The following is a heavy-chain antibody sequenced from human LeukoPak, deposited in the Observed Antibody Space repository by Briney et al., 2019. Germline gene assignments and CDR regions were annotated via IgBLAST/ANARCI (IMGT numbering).Heavy chain of an antibody. CDR2: ISANGGRT. CDR3: AKGPERRGFCSGSACYSDC. CDR1: GLTFSGYV. Sequence: GGSLRLSCAASGLTFSGYVMSWARQAPGKGLEWVAAISANGGRTYYTESVKGHFTISRDNSENTLYLQMNSLRADDTAVYYCAKGPERRGFCSGSACYSDCWGQGTLVTVSS. J-gene: IGHJ4*02. D-gene: IGHD2-8*02. V-gene: IGHV3-23*01.